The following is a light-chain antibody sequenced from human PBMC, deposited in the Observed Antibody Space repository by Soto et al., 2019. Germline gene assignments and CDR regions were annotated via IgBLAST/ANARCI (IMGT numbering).Light chain of an antibody. CDR2: GAS. Sequence: EIVMAQYPAALPVSPGERATLSCRASQSVSSNLAWYQQKPGQAPRFLIYGASTRATGIPARFSGSGSGTEFTLTISSLQSEDFAVYHCQQYDNWPLTFGGGTKVDIK. J-gene: IGKJ4*01. CDR3: QQYDNWPLT. V-gene: IGKV3-15*01. CDR1: QSVSSN.